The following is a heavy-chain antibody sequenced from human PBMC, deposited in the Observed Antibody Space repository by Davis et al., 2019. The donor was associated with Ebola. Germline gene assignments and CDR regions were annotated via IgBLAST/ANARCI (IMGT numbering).Heavy chain of an antibody. D-gene: IGHD3-10*01. J-gene: IGHJ6*04. CDR3: AIRRGVDV. V-gene: IGHV3-7*01. CDR2: IKQDGSEK. Sequence: GESLKISCAASGFTFSSYAMHWVRQAPGKGLEWVANIKQDGSEKYYVDSVKGRFTISRDNAKNSLYLQMNSLRAEDTAVYYCAIRRGVDVWGKGTTVTVSS. CDR1: GFTFSSYA.